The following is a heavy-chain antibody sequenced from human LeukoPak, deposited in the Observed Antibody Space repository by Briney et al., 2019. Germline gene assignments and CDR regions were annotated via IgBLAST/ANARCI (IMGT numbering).Heavy chain of an antibody. V-gene: IGHV4-39*07. CDR3: ARDQKAFDI. CDR2: IYYSGST. CDR1: GGSISNSSYY. J-gene: IGHJ3*02. Sequence: PSETLSLTCTVSGGSISNSSYYWGWIRQPPGKGLEWIGSIYYSGSTYYNPSLKSRVTISVDTSKNQFSLKLSSVTAADTVVYYCARDQKAFDIWGQGTMVTVSS.